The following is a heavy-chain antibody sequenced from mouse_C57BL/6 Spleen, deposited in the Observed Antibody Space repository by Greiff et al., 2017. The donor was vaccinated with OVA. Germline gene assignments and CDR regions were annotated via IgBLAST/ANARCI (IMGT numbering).Heavy chain of an antibody. D-gene: IGHD1-1*01. J-gene: IGHJ2*01. Sequence: EVQLQESGPGLVKPSQSLSLTCSVTGYSITSGYYWNWIRQFPGNKLEWMGYISYDGSNNYNPSLKNRISITRDTSKNQFFLKLNSVTTEDTATYYCARDGAYYGSGDFDYWGQGTTLTVSS. V-gene: IGHV3-6*01. CDR2: ISYDGSN. CDR3: ARDGAYYGSGDFDY. CDR1: GYSITSGYY.